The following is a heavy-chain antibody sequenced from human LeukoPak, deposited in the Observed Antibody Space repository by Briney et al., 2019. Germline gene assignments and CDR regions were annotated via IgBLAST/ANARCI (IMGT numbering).Heavy chain of an antibody. CDR2: IFYTGTT. V-gene: IGHV4-59*08. Sequence: SETLSLTCTVSGTSISNYYWSWIRQPPGNGLEWIGYIFYTGTTVSNPSLKSRLIMSVDMSKNQVSLNLISVTAADTAVYYCARHSGDYGGLYDYWGQGALVTVSS. CDR1: GTSISNYY. CDR3: ARHSGDYGGLYDY. J-gene: IGHJ4*02. D-gene: IGHD4-23*01.